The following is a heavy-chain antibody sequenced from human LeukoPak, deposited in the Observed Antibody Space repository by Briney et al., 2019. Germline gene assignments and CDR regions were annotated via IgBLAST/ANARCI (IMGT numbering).Heavy chain of an antibody. J-gene: IGHJ4*02. Sequence: GGSLRLSCAASGFTFSDYYMSWIRQAPGKGLEWVSYISSSGSTIYYADSVKGRFTISRDNAKNSLYLQMNSLRAEDTAVYYCARAWSGVTIFGVVTSPYYFDYWGQGTLVTVSS. V-gene: IGHV3-11*01. CDR3: ARAWSGVTIFGVVTSPYYFDY. CDR2: ISSSGSTI. CDR1: GFTFSDYY. D-gene: IGHD3-3*01.